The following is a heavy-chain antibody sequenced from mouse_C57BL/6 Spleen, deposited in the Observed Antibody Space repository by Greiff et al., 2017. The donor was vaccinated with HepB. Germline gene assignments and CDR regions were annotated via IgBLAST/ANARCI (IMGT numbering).Heavy chain of an antibody. J-gene: IGHJ4*01. Sequence: VKLVESGAELVKPGASVKISCKASGYAFSSYWMNWVKQRPGKGLEWIGQIYPGDGDTNYNGKFKGKATLTADKSSSTAYMQLSSLTSEDSAVYFCARGDYYGSPYAMDYWGQGTSVTVSS. CDR3: ARGDYYGSPYAMDY. V-gene: IGHV1-80*01. CDR1: GYAFSSYW. CDR2: IYPGDGDT. D-gene: IGHD1-1*01.